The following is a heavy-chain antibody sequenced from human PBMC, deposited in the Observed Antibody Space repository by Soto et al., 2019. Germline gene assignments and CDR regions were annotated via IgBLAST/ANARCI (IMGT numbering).Heavy chain of an antibody. CDR3: ARDPCSGGSCYRKFDY. V-gene: IGHV3-30-3*01. D-gene: IGHD2-15*01. J-gene: IGHJ4*02. CDR2: ISYDGSNK. CDR1: GFTFSSYA. Sequence: GGSLRLSCAASGFTFSSYAMHWVRQAPGKGLEWVAVISYDGSNKYYADSVKGRFTISRDNSKNTLYLQMNSLRAEDTAVYYCARDPCSGGSCYRKFDYWGQVTLVTVSS.